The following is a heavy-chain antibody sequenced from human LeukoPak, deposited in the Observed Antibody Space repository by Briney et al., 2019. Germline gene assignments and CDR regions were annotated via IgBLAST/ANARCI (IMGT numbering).Heavy chain of an antibody. Sequence: SVKVSCKASGGTFSSYAISWVRQAPGQGLEWMGGIIPIFGTANYAQKFQGRVTITTDESTSTAYMELSSLRSEDTAVYYCAVDFWSGYYTGQSFDYWGQGTLVTVSS. CDR2: IIPIFGTA. CDR3: AVDFWSGYYTGQSFDY. D-gene: IGHD3-3*01. V-gene: IGHV1-69*05. CDR1: GGTFSSYA. J-gene: IGHJ4*02.